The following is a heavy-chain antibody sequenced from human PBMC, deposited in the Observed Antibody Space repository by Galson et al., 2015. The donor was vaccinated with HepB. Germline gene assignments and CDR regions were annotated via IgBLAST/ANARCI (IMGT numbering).Heavy chain of an antibody. CDR2: INPNSGGT. CDR1: GYTFTGYY. CDR3: ARERVVSAAGPDAFDI. Sequence: SVKVSCKASGYTFTGYYIHWVRQAPGQGLKWMGRINPNSGGTNYAQKFQGRVTMTRDTSISTAYMELSRLRSGDTVVYYCARERVVSAAGPDAFDIWGQGTMVTVSS. V-gene: IGHV1-2*05. J-gene: IGHJ3*02. D-gene: IGHD2-2*01.